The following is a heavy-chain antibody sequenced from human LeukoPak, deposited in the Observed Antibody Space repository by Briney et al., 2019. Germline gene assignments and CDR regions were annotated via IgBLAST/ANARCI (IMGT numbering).Heavy chain of an antibody. J-gene: IGHJ4*02. V-gene: IGHV3-23*01. CDR3: ANRITVPGWRIFDY. CDR1: GFTFHNYA. D-gene: IGHD6-19*01. CDR2: IGDSGATT. Sequence: PGGSLRLSCAASGFTFHNYAMSWVRQAPGKGLEWVSTIGDSGATTYYADSVKGRFTISRDNSKNTLYLQMNSLRDEDTAVYYCANRITVPGWRIFDYWGQGTLVTVSS.